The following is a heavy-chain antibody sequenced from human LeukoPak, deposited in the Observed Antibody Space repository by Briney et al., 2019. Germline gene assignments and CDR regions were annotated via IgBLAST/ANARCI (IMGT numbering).Heavy chain of an antibody. D-gene: IGHD2-8*01. CDR3: AKLALISDAFDI. J-gene: IGHJ3*02. Sequence: GGSLRLSCAAPGFTFSSYGMHWVRQPPGKGLEWVAFIRYDGSNKYYADSVKGRFTISIDNSKNTLYLQMNSLRAEDTAVYYCAKLALISDAFDIWGQGTMVTVSS. V-gene: IGHV3-30*02. CDR1: GFTFSSYG. CDR2: IRYDGSNK.